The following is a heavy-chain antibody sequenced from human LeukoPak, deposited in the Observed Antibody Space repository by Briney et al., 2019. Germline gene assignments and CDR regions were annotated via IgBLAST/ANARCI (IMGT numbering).Heavy chain of an antibody. J-gene: IGHJ4*02. CDR1: GFTFSNYD. Sequence: GGSLRLSCAASGFTFSNYDMHWVRQAPGKGLEWVAFIQYGGSKKYYVDSVEGRFTISRDNSKNTLSVQMNSLRTEDTAVYYCAKGGRHGHSSYERGYFDFWGQGALVTVSS. CDR3: AKGGRHGHSSYERGYFDF. D-gene: IGHD2-15*01. V-gene: IGHV3-30*02. CDR2: IQYGGSKK.